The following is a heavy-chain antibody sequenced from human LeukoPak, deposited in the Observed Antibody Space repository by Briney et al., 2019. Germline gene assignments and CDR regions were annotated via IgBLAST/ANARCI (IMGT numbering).Heavy chain of an antibody. J-gene: IGHJ3*02. V-gene: IGHV4-59*12. CDR2: VYYSGST. CDR1: GGSISSYF. D-gene: IGHD1-26*01. CDR3: ARGRWELPHDAFDI. Sequence: TSETLSLTCTVSGGSISSYFWSWIRQPPGKGLEWIGYVYYSGSTSYNPSLKSRVTMSVDTSKNQFSLKLSSVTAADTAVYYCARGRWELPHDAFDIWGQGTMVTVSS.